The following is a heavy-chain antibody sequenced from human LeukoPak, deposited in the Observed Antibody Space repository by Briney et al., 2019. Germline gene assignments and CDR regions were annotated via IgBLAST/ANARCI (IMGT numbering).Heavy chain of an antibody. Sequence: GGSLRLSCAASGFTVSSNYMSWFRQAPGKGLEWVGFIRSKAYGGTTEYAASVKGRFTISRDDSKSIAYLQMNSLKTEDTAVYYCTRGGSDPDYWGQGTLVTVSS. CDR1: GFTVSSNY. V-gene: IGHV3-49*03. CDR2: IRSKAYGGTT. CDR3: TRGGSDPDY. D-gene: IGHD3-16*01. J-gene: IGHJ4*02.